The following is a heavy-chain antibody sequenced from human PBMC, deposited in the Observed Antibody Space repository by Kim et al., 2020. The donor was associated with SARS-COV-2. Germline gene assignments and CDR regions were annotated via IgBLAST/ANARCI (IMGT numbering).Heavy chain of an antibody. CDR3: ARGGGGVIVGRVSVTPYY. Sequence: SVKVSCKASGGTFSNYAVNWVRQAPGQGLEWMGRILPMVDIPNYARNFQGRLTTTADKSTSTAYMELTGLTSAYTAVYYCARGGGGVIVGRVSVTPYY. D-gene: IGHD2-15*01. V-gene: IGHV1-69*04. CDR2: ILPMVDIP. CDR1: GGTFSNYA. J-gene: IGHJ6*01.